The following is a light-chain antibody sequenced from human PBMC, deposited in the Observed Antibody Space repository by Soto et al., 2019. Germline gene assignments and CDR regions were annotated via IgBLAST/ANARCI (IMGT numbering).Light chain of an antibody. CDR3: QQYGNSPLT. CDR2: GAS. CDR1: QSVNSEY. V-gene: IGKV3-20*01. J-gene: IGKJ5*01. Sequence: EIVLTQSPGTLSLSPRERATLSCRASQSVNSEYLAWYQQKPGQAPRLLIYGASIKATGIPDRFSGSGSGTDFTLSISRLEPEDFASYYCQQYGNSPLTFGQGTRLEI.